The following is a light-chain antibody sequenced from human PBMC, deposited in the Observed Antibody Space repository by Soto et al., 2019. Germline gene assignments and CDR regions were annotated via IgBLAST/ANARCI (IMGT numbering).Light chain of an antibody. CDR2: GAS. V-gene: IGKV3-20*01. Sequence: EIVLTQSPGTLSLSPGERATLSCRASQSVSSSYLAWYQQKPGQAPRLLIYGASSRATGIPDRFSGSGSGTDFTRNISRIEPEDCTVYYCQQYGSSTPITFGQGTRLEIK. CDR3: QQYGSSTPIT. J-gene: IGKJ5*01. CDR1: QSVSSSY.